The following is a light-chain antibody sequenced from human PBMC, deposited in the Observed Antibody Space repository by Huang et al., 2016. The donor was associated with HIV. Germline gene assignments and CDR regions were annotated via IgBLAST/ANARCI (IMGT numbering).Light chain of an antibody. Sequence: EIVLTQSPGTLSLSPGERATLSCRASQCAGSSYLAWYQQKPGQAPRLLIYGVSSRATGIPDRFSGSGSGTDFTLTISRLEPEDFAVYYCHQYGSSPETFGQGTKVEIK. V-gene: IGKV3-20*01. J-gene: IGKJ1*01. CDR3: HQYGSSPET. CDR1: QCAGSSY. CDR2: GVS.